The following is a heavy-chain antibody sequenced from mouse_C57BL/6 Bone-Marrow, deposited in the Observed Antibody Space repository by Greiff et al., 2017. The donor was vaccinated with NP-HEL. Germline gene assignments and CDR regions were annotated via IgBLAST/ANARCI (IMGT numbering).Heavy chain of an antibody. CDR1: GYTFTSYG. D-gene: IGHD2-4*01. J-gene: IGHJ3*01. V-gene: IGHV1-81*01. CDR2: IYPRSGNT. CDR3: SKDYDDGFAY. Sequence: VQGVESGAELARPGASVKLSCKASGYTFTSYGISWVKQRTGQGLEWIGEIYPRSGNTYYNEKFKGKATLTADKSSSTAYMELRSLTSEDSAVYFCSKDYDDGFAYWGQGTLVTVSA.